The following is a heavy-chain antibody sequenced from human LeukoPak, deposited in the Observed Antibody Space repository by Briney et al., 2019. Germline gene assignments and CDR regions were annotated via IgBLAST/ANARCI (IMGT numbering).Heavy chain of an antibody. CDR3: ARAGTCSSTSCDGGIEY. J-gene: IGHJ4*02. CDR1: GFSFSSYN. D-gene: IGHD2-2*01. V-gene: IGHV3-21*06. CDR2: ISTTSTYI. Sequence: GGSLRLSCAASGFSFSSYNMKWVRQAPGKGLEWVSFISTTSTYIYYADSVKGRFTVSRDNSKNFLYLRRDGLRVEDTAVYYCARAGTCSSTSCDGGIEYWGQGTLVTVSS.